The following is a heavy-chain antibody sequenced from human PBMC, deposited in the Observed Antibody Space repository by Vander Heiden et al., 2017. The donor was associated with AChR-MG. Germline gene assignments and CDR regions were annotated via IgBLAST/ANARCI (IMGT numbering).Heavy chain of an antibody. V-gene: IGHV3-23*01. CDR3: ANSYTKQIVVY. J-gene: IGHJ4*02. Sequence: EVQLLESGGGLVQPGGSLRLSCSASGFTFSSYAMSWVRQAPGKGLEWVSAISGSGGSTYYADSVKGRFTISRDNSKNTLYLQMNSLRAEDTAVYYCANSYTKQIVVYWGQGTLVTVSS. D-gene: IGHD6-6*01. CDR1: GFTFSSYA. CDR2: ISGSGGST.